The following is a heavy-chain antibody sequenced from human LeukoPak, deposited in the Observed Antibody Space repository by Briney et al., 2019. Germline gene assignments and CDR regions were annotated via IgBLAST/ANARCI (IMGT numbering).Heavy chain of an antibody. J-gene: IGHJ4*02. D-gene: IGHD4-17*01. CDR3: ARESTVTTSFDY. CDR1: GFTFSSYS. CDR2: ISSSISYI. Sequence: GRSLRLSCAVSGFTFSSYSMNWVRHAPGKGLEWVSSISSSISYIYYADPVKGRFTTSRDNAKNSLYLQMNSLRAEDTAVYYCARESTVTTSFDYWGQGTLVTVSS. V-gene: IGHV3-21*01.